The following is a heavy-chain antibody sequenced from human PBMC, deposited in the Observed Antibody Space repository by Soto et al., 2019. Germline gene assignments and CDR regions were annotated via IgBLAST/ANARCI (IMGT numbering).Heavy chain of an antibody. CDR1: GFSLSTSGVG. J-gene: IGHJ3*02. CDR3: AHPIQNADAFDI. V-gene: IGHV2-5*02. CDR2: IYWDDDK. Sequence: QITLKESGPTLVKPTQTLTLTCTFSGFSLSTSGVGVGWIRQPPGKALEWLALIYWDDDKRYSPSLKSRLTITKDTSKNQVVLTMTNMDPVDTATYYGAHPIQNADAFDIWGQGTMVTVSS.